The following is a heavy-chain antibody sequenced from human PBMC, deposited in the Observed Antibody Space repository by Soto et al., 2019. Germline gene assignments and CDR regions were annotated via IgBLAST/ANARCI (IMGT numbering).Heavy chain of an antibody. D-gene: IGHD5-18*01. CDR3: AKIPPGYSYGYFYFDY. V-gene: IGHV3-23*01. Sequence: LRLSCAASGLTFNSYAMSWVRQAPGKGLEWVSGISGGGGGTYYADSVKGRFTISRDNSKNTLYLQMNSLRAEDTAVYYCAKIPPGYSYGYFYFDYWGQGTLVTVSS. J-gene: IGHJ4*02. CDR1: GLTFNSYA. CDR2: ISGGGGGT.